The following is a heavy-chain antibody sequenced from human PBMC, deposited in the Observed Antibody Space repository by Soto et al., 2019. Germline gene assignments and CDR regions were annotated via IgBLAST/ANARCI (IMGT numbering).Heavy chain of an antibody. CDR2: IHNSGAT. V-gene: IGHV3-53*01. CDR1: GFNVKTTY. D-gene: IGHD3-10*01. J-gene: IGHJ4*02. CDR3: ARESRDSYPGSRIFDL. Sequence: GGSLRLSCAASGFNVKTTYMTWVRQAPGEGLEWVSVIHNSGATYYADSVKGRFTISKDNSKNTVYLQMSSLRAEDTAMYYCARESRDSYPGSRIFDLWGRGTRVTVSS.